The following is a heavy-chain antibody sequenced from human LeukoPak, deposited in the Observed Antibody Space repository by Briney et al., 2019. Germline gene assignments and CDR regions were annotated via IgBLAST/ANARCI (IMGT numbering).Heavy chain of an antibody. D-gene: IGHD3-3*01. CDR3: AKAGIGSYDFWSGYYTSYFQH. CDR1: GFTFSSYS. J-gene: IGHJ1*01. CDR2: ISSSSSTI. Sequence: GGSLRLSCAASGFTFSSYSMNWVRQAPGKGLEWVSYISSSSSTIYYADSVKGRFTISRDNSKNTLYLQMNSLRAEDTAVYYCAKAGIGSYDFWSGYYTSYFQHWGQGTLVTVSS. V-gene: IGHV3-48*01.